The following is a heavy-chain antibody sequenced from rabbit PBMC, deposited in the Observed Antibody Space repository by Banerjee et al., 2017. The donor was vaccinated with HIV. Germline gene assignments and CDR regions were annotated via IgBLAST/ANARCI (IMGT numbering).Heavy chain of an antibody. CDR1: GFDFSSYG. J-gene: IGHJ6*01. D-gene: IGHD4-1*01. V-gene: IGHV1S40*01. CDR3: ARDLAGVIGWNFGL. Sequence: QSLEESGGDLVKPGASLTLTCTASGFDFSSYGVSWVRQAPGKGLEWIACIDTGSGNTYYASWAKGRFTISKTSSTTVTLQMTSLTAADTATYFCARDLAGVIGWNFGLWGPGTLVTVS. CDR2: IDTGSGNT.